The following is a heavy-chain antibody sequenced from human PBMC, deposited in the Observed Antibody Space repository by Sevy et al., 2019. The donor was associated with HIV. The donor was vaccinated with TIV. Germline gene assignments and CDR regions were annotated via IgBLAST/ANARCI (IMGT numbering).Heavy chain of an antibody. J-gene: IGHJ4*02. V-gene: IGHV3-49*04. D-gene: IGHD6-13*01. CDR2: LKSDVYGGTV. Sequence: GGSLRLSCTASGFTFGDYCMSWVRQAPGKGLEWVAFLKSDVYGGTVDHAASVRGRFVISRDDSKTIAYLQMNDLKTEDTGVYYCARWKAAQSIFDYWGQGPLVTVSS. CDR3: ARWKAAQSIFDY. CDR1: GFTFGDYC.